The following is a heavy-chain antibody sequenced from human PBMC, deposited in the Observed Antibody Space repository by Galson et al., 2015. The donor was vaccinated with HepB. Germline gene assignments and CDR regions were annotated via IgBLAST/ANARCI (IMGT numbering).Heavy chain of an antibody. CDR3: AKDHYYDSSGYYYGGDY. Sequence: SLRLSCAASGFTFSSYGMHWVRQAPGKGLEWVAVISYDGSNKYYADSVKGRFTISRDNSKNTLYLQMNSLRAEDTAVYYCAKDHYYDSSGYYYGGDYWGQGTLVTVSS. D-gene: IGHD3-22*01. CDR2: ISYDGSNK. CDR1: GFTFSSYG. V-gene: IGHV3-30*18. J-gene: IGHJ4*02.